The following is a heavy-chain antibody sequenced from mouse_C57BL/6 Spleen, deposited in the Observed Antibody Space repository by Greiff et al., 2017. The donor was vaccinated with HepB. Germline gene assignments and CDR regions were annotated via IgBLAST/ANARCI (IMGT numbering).Heavy chain of an antibody. J-gene: IGHJ2*01. Sequence: EVNVVESGGGLVKPGGSLKLSCAASGFTFSSYAMSWVRQTPEKRLEWVATISDGGSYTYYPDNVKGRFTISRDNAKNNLYLQMSHLKSEDTAMYYCARDDYGSRGDYFDYWGQGTTLTVSS. CDR1: GFTFSSYA. CDR3: ARDDYGSRGDYFDY. V-gene: IGHV5-4*01. D-gene: IGHD1-1*01. CDR2: ISDGGSYT.